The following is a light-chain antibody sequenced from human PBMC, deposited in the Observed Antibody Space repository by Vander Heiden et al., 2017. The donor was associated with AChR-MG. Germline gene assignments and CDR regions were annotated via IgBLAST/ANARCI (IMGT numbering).Light chain of an antibody. CDR1: SPNIGAGYG. V-gene: IGLV1-40*01. J-gene: IGLJ3*02. CDR2: GNS. CDR3: QSYDSSRSGWV. Sequence: SVLTQPPPVSEAPGARVTISRIGSSPNIGAGYGVDWYQQLPGTAPKLLIYGNSNRPSGVPDRFSGSKSGTSASLTITGVQAEDEADYYCQSYDSSRSGWVFGGGTKLTVL.